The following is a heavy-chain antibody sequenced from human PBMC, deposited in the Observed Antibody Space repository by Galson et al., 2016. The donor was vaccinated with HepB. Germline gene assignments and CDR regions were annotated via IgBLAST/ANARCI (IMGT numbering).Heavy chain of an antibody. D-gene: IGHD2-15*01. V-gene: IGHV7-4-1*02. CDR1: GYSFTNYA. CDR3: ARDPRLLGILVVISGNRYYGMDV. J-gene: IGHJ6*02. Sequence: SVKVSCKASGYSFTNYALNWVRQAPGQGPEWMGWINTNTGSPTYAQDFTGRFVFSLDTSVSTAYLQISSLKAEDTAVYYCARDPRLLGILVVISGNRYYGMDVWGQGTTVTVS. CDR2: INTNTGSP.